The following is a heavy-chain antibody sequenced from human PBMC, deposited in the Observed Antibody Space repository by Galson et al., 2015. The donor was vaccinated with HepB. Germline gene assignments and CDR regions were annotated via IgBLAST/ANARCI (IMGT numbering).Heavy chain of an antibody. CDR3: ARRGGSLNYMDV. V-gene: IGHV3-33*01. J-gene: IGHJ6*03. Sequence: SLRLSCAASGFTFSSYGMHWVRQAPGKGLEWVAVIWYDGSNKYYADSVRGRFTISRDNSKNTLYLQMNSLRAEDTAVYYCARRGGSLNYMDVWGKGTTVTVSS. CDR1: GFTFSSYG. D-gene: IGHD1-26*01. CDR2: IWYDGSNK.